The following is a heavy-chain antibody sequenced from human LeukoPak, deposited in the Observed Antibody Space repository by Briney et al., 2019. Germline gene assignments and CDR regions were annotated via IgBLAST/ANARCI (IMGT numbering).Heavy chain of an antibody. V-gene: IGHV1-8*01. CDR3: AREGYCGGDCYYYFDY. D-gene: IGHD2-21*02. J-gene: IGHJ4*02. CDR1: GYTFTSYD. Sequence: ASVKVSCKASGYTFTSYDINWVRQATGQGLEWMGWMNPNSGNTGYAQKLQGRVTMTTDTSTSTAYMELRSLRSDDTAVYYCAREGYCGGDCYYYFDYWGQGTLVTVSS. CDR2: MNPNSGNT.